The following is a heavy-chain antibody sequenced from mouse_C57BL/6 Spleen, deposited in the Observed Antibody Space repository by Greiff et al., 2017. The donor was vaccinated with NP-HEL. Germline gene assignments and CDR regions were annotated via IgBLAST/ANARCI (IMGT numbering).Heavy chain of an antibody. CDR2: IDPSDSET. V-gene: IGHV1-52*01. J-gene: IGHJ1*03. CDR3: ARGITTVVAPYWYFDV. D-gene: IGHD1-1*01. CDR1: GYTFTSYW. Sequence: VQLQQSGAELVRPGSSVKLSCKASGYTFTSYWMHWVKQRPIQGLEWIGNIDPSDSETHYNQKFKDKATLTVDKSSSTAYMQRSSLTSEDSAVYYCARGITTVVAPYWYFDVWGTGTTVTVSS.